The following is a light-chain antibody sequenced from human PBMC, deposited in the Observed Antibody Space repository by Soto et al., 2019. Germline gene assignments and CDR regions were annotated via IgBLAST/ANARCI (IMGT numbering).Light chain of an antibody. CDR1: ESISRY. V-gene: IGKV1-39*01. J-gene: IGKJ2*01. CDR2: DAS. Sequence: DIQMTQSPSSLSASVGDRVTVTCRSSESISRYLNWYQQKPGKAPKLLIYDASTLQAGVPSRFSGTGSGTYFTLTISGLQSEDFATYYCQQSFNAPRTLGQGTKLEIQ. CDR3: QQSFNAPRT.